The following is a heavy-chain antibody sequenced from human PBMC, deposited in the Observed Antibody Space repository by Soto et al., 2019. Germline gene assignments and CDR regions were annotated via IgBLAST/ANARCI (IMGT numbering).Heavy chain of an antibody. V-gene: IGHV3-23*01. CDR3: ASVERTIFGVVIYSIAEYFQH. CDR1: GFTFSSYA. Sequence: GGSLRLSCAASGFTFSSYAMSWVRQAPGKGLEWVSAISGSGGSTYYADSVKGRFTISRDNSKNTLYLQMNSLRAEDTAVYYCASVERTIFGVVIYSIAEYFQHWGQGTLVTVSS. D-gene: IGHD3-3*01. J-gene: IGHJ1*01. CDR2: ISGSGGST.